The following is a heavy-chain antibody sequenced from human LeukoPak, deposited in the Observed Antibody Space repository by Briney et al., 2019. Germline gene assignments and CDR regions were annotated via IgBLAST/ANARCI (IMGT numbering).Heavy chain of an antibody. CDR1: GFTFSSYG. J-gene: IGHJ6*02. Sequence: QPGGSLRLSCAASGFTFSSYGMHWVRQAPGKGLEWVAVISYDGSNKYYADSVKGRFTISRDNSKNTLYLQMNSLRAEDTAVYYCAKESRYSGYSLLTYYYYGMDVWGQGTTVTVSS. V-gene: IGHV3-30*18. CDR3: AKESRYSGYSLLTYYYYGMDV. CDR2: ISYDGSNK. D-gene: IGHD5-12*01.